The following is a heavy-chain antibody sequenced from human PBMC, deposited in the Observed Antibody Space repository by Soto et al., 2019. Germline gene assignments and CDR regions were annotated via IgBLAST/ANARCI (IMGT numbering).Heavy chain of an antibody. Sequence: QVQLVESGGGLVQPGGSLRLSCAASGFTFSDYYMSWIRQAPGKGLEWVSYISSSGNSIYYADSVKGRFTMSRDNAENSLNLQMNSLRAEDTAVYYCARDGKKFDYIRYYYYNFYMDVWGKGTTVTVSS. CDR1: GFTFSDYY. CDR3: ARDGKKFDYIRYYYYNFYMDV. J-gene: IGHJ6*03. V-gene: IGHV3-11*01. D-gene: IGHD4-4*01. CDR2: ISSSGNSI.